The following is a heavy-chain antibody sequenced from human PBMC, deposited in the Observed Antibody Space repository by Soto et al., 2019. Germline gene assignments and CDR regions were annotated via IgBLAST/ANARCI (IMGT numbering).Heavy chain of an antibody. CDR3: ARGFGWELRPRGHAAFDI. V-gene: IGHV3-30-3*01. Sequence: PGGSLRLSCAASGFTFSSYAMHWVRQAPGKGLEWVAVISYDGSNKYYADSVKGRFTISRDNSKNTLYLQMNSLRAEDTAVHYCARGFGWELRPRGHAAFDIWGQGTMVTVSS. CDR2: ISYDGSNK. D-gene: IGHD1-26*01. CDR1: GFTFSSYA. J-gene: IGHJ3*02.